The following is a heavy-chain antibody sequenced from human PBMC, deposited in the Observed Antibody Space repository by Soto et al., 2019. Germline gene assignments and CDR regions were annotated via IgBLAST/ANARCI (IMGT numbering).Heavy chain of an antibody. Sequence: GGSLRLSCAASGFTFSSYSMNWVRQAPGKGLDWVSYISSSSSTIYYADSVKGRFTISRDNAKNSLYLQMNSLRDEDTAVYYCARDRTYGSGTYYNSYYFDCWGQGTLVTVSS. J-gene: IGHJ4*02. CDR1: GFTFSSYS. CDR2: ISSSSSTI. CDR3: ARDRTYGSGTYYNSYYFDC. D-gene: IGHD3-10*01. V-gene: IGHV3-48*02.